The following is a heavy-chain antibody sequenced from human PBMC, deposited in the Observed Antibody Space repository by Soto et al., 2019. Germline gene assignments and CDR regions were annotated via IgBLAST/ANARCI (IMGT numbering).Heavy chain of an antibody. CDR3: ARERRVYGSGTGYYYYGMDV. Sequence: SETLSLTCTVSGASISSYYWSWIRQPPGKGLEWIGYIYYSGSTNYNPSLKSRVTISVDTSKNQFSLKLSSVTAADTAVYYCARERRVYGSGTGYYYYGMDVWGQGTTVTVSS. D-gene: IGHD3-10*01. CDR1: GASISSYY. J-gene: IGHJ6*02. CDR2: IYYSGST. V-gene: IGHV4-59*01.